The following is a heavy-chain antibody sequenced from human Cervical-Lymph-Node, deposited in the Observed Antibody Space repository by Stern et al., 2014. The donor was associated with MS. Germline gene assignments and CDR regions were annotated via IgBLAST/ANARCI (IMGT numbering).Heavy chain of an antibody. J-gene: IGHJ6*02. Sequence: VQLVESGGGVVQPGGSLRLSCVVSGFTFSNHAMHWVRQAPGTGLEWGTVISYDGRNEYYTDSVQGRFTVSRDHSKNTLYLQMTSLRPDDTAVYYCARATSTTTVTTPYYGLDVWGQGTTVTVSS. CDR1: GFTFSNHA. V-gene: IGHV3-30*04. CDR3: ARATSTTTVTTPYYGLDV. D-gene: IGHD4-17*01. CDR2: ISYDGRNE.